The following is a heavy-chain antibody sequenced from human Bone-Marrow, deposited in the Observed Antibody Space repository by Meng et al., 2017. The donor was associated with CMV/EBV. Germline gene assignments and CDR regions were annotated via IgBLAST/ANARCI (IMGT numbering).Heavy chain of an antibody. J-gene: IGHJ4*02. D-gene: IGHD2-2*01. V-gene: IGHV1-2*02. CDR3: ARDPPKQGYCSSTSCPPWDY. CDR2: INPNSGGT. CDR1: GYTFTGYY. Sequence: ASVKVSCKASGYTFTGYYMHWVRQAPGQGLEWMGWINPNSGGTNYAQKFQGRVTMTRDTSISTAYMELSRLRSDDTAVYYCARDPPKQGYCSSTSCPPWDYWGQGTRVTGSS.